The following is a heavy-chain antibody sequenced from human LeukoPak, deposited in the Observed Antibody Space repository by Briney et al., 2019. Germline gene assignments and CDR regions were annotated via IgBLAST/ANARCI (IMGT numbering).Heavy chain of an antibody. Sequence: ASVKVSCKASGYTFTGYYMHWVRQAPGQGLEWLGWINLNNGDTQYAQKFQGRVTMTRDTSISTAYMDLSRLTSDDTAVYYCARGGQRDVTVKNYYYYYYMDVWGKGTTVTVSS. CDR1: GYTFTGYY. CDR2: INLNNGDT. D-gene: IGHD2-21*02. CDR3: ARGGQRDVTVKNYYYYYYMDV. V-gene: IGHV1-2*02. J-gene: IGHJ6*03.